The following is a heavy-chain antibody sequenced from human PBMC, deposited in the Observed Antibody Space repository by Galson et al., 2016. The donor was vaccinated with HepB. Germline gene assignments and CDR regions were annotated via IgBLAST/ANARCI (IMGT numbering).Heavy chain of an antibody. CDR1: GFIFKDYA. Sequence: SLRLSCAASGFIFKDYAMHWVRQAPGKGLEWVSSIGWNSGSIGYADSVKGRFTISRDNSKNTLYLQMNSLRAEDTAVYYYASGAHSGTYYTILNYYFEYWGQGTLVTVSS. J-gene: IGHJ4*02. V-gene: IGHV3-9*01. CDR3: ASGAHSGTYYTILNYYFEY. D-gene: IGHD1-26*01. CDR2: IGWNSGSI.